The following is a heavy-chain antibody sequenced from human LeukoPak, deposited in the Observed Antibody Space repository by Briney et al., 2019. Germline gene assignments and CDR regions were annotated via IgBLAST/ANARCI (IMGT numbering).Heavy chain of an antibody. CDR2: LYYSGST. Sequence: PSETLSLTCTVSGGSISSYYWSWIRQPPGKGLEWIGYLYYSGSTSYNPSLKSRLTISVDTSKNQFSLKLSSVTAADTAVYYCARQHAAGTTSGQVSRYYYYYYMDVWGKGTTVTVSS. CDR3: ARQHAAGTTSGQVSRYYYYYYMDV. D-gene: IGHD1-1*01. CDR1: GGSISSYY. V-gene: IGHV4-59*01. J-gene: IGHJ6*03.